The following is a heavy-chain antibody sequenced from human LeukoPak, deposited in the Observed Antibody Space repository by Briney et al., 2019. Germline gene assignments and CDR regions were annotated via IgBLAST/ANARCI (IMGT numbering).Heavy chain of an antibody. CDR3: ARYSSSWHYFDY. J-gene: IGHJ4*02. CDR2: FYYSGGT. CDR1: GGSVSSGSYF. V-gene: IGHV4-61*01. D-gene: IGHD6-13*01. Sequence: SSETLSLTCTVSGGSVSSGSYFWSWIRQPPGKGLEWIGYFYYSGGTNYNPSLKSRVTISVDTSKNQFSLKLSSVTAADTAVYYCARYSSSWHYFDYWGQGTLVTVSS.